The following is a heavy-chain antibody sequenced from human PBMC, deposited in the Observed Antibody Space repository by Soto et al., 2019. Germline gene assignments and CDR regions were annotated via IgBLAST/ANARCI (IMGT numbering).Heavy chain of an antibody. CDR2: INHSGST. CDR3: ARGRLHLGELSFNYLDF. D-gene: IGHD3-16*02. Sequence: QVQLQQWGAGLLKPSETLSLTCAVYGGSFSGYFWSWIRQPPGKGLEWIGEINHSGSTNYIPSLKCRVTISVDTTKNQFSLKLSSVTAADTAVYYCARGRLHLGELSFNYLDFWGQGTLVTVSS. CDR1: GGSFSGYF. J-gene: IGHJ4*02. V-gene: IGHV4-34*01.